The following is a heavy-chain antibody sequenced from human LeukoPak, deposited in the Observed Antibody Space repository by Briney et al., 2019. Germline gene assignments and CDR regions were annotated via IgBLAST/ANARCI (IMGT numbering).Heavy chain of an antibody. Sequence: GGSLRLSCAASGFTVSSNYMGWVRQAPGKGLEWVSVIYSGGSIYYADSVKGRFTISRDNSKNTLYLQMNSLRTEDTAVYYCARGALTTASHFDYWGQGTLVTVSS. J-gene: IGHJ4*02. D-gene: IGHD4-17*01. CDR2: IYSGGSI. CDR3: ARGALTTASHFDY. V-gene: IGHV3-53*01. CDR1: GFTVSSNY.